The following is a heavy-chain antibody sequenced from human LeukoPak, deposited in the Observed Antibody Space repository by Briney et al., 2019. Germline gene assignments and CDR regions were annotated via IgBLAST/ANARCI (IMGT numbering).Heavy chain of an antibody. V-gene: IGHV3-23*01. CDR3: ARQFLSDIVVVPAANTY. CDR2: ISGNAGST. D-gene: IGHD2-2*01. CDR1: GFTFSSYA. J-gene: IGHJ4*02. Sequence: GGSLRLSCAASGFTFSSYAMSWVRQAPGKGLEWVSLISGNAGSTYYADSVKGRFTISRDNSKNTLYLQMNSLRAEDTAVYYCARQFLSDIVVVPAANTYWGQGTLVTVSS.